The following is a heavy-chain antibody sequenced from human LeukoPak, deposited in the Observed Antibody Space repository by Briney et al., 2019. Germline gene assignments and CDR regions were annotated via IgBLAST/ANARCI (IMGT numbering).Heavy chain of an antibody. CDR1: GGSISSYY. D-gene: IGHD3-9*01. CDR3: ARHRYDILTGYFV. CDR2: IYTSGTT. Sequence: PSETLSLTRTVSGGSISSYYWSWIRQPAGKGLEWIGRIYTSGTTHYNPSLKSRVTISVDTSKNQFSLNLSSVTAADTAMYYCARHRYDILTGYFVWGQGTLVTVSS. V-gene: IGHV4-4*07. J-gene: IGHJ4*02.